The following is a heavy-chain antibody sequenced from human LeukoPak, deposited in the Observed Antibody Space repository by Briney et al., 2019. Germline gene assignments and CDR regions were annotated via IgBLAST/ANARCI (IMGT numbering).Heavy chain of an antibody. CDR3: ARDRNNYDTGSYLDN. CDR2: INPGSGNT. D-gene: IGHD3-10*01. J-gene: IGHJ4*02. CDR1: GYTFTTYA. Sequence: ASVKVSCKASGYTFTTYAMHWVHQAPGQRLEWMGWINPGSGNTKYSQKFQGRVTITRDTSASTAYMELSSLTSEDTAVYYCARDRNNYDTGSYLDNWGQGTPVTVSS. V-gene: IGHV1-3*01.